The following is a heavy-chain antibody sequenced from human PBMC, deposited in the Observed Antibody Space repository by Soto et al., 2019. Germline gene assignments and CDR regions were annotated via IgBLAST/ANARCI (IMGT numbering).Heavy chain of an antibody. D-gene: IGHD3-22*01. CDR2: FYNSGTT. CDR3: ASGGYTFDWYFDL. Sequence: SETLSLTCTVSGDSIRSYYWMWIRQPPGRGLEWIGFFYNSGTTNYNSSLKSRVTISGDTSKNQFSLKLSSVTAADTAVYYCASGGYTFDWYFDLWGRGTLVT. J-gene: IGHJ2*01. V-gene: IGHV4-59*01. CDR1: GDSIRSYY.